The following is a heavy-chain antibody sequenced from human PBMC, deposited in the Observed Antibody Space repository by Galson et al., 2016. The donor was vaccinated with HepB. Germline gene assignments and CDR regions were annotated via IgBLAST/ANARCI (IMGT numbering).Heavy chain of an antibody. D-gene: IGHD3-10*01. V-gene: IGHV3-30*18. CDR3: AKDHGYFGSGSRHY. CDR2: ISYDGSNK. Sequence: SLRLSCAASGFIFNSYGMHWVRQAPGKGLEWVAVISYDGSNKYYADSVKGRFTISRDNSKNTLYLQMNSLRAEDTALYYCAKDHGYFGSGSRHYWGQGTLVTVSS. CDR1: GFIFNSYG. J-gene: IGHJ4*02.